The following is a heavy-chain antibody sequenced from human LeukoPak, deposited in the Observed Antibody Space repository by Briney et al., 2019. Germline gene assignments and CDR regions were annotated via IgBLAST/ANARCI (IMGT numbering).Heavy chain of an antibody. D-gene: IGHD2-15*01. CDR1: GGSISSGSYY. V-gene: IGHV4-61*02. CDR2: IFLSGST. CDR3: ASFYCSGGSCYQYYYYYYMDV. Sequence: SQTLSLTCSVSGGSISSGSYYWSWIRQPAGKGLEWIGRIFLSGSTNYNPSLKSRVTMSIATSKNQFSLSLRSVTAADTAVYYCASFYCSGGSCYQYYYYYYMDVWGKGTTVTISS. J-gene: IGHJ6*03.